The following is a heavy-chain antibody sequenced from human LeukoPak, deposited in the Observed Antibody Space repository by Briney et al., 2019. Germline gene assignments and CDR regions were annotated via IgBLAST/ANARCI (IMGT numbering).Heavy chain of an antibody. J-gene: IGHJ3*02. CDR1: GFTFSSYS. V-gene: IGHV3-48*04. Sequence: GGSLRLSCAASGFTFSSYSMNWVRQAPGKGLEWVSYISSSSSTIYYADSVKGRFTISRDNAKNSLYLQMNSLRAEDTAVNYCARDLVVVPAAIDPDAFDIWGQGTMVTVSS. D-gene: IGHD2-2*01. CDR2: ISSSSSTI. CDR3: ARDLVVVPAAIDPDAFDI.